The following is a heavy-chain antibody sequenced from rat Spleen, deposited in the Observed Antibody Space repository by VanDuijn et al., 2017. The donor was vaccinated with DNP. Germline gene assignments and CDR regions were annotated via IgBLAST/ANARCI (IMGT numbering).Heavy chain of an antibody. D-gene: IGHD4-3*01. CDR3: ARWNSGYYAMDA. Sequence: EVQLVESGGDLVQPGKSLKCSCVTFGFTFSNYWMYWIRQAPGKGLEWVASITSSGGNTFYPDSVKGRFTISRDNAKSTLYLQMNRLRFEDMATYYCARWNSGYYAMDAWGQGTSVTVSS. CDR2: ITSSGGNT. CDR1: GFTFSNYW. J-gene: IGHJ4*01. V-gene: IGHV5-31*01.